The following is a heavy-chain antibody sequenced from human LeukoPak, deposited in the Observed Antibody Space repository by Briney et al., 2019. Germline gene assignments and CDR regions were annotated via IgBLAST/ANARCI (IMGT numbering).Heavy chain of an antibody. J-gene: IGHJ4*02. Sequence: GASVKVSCKASGYTFTSYAMHWVRQAPGQRLEWMGWINAGNGNTKYSQKFQGRVTITRDTSASTAYMELSSLRSEDTAVYYCARGVGYQPLWGYFDYWGQGTLVTVSS. D-gene: IGHD2-2*01. V-gene: IGHV1-3*01. CDR2: INAGNGNT. CDR1: GYTFTSYA. CDR3: ARGVGYQPLWGYFDY.